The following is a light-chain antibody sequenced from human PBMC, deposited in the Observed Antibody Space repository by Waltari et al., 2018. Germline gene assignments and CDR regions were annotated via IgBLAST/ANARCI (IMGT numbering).Light chain of an antibody. CDR1: QSVSSSY. V-gene: IGKV3D-20*01. CDR3: QQYGSSPSIT. CDR2: DAS. J-gene: IGKJ5*01. Sequence: EIVLTQSPATLSLSPGERATLSCRASQSVSSSYLAWYQQKPGLAPRLLIYDASSRATGIPDRFSGSGSGTDFTLTISRLEPEDFAVYYCQQYGSSPSITFSQGTRLEIK.